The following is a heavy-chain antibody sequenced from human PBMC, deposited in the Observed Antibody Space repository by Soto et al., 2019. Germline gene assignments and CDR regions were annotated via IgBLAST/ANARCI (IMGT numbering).Heavy chain of an antibody. CDR3: ARQPVPAAIRPSWFDP. CDR2: IYPGDSDT. J-gene: IGHJ5*02. D-gene: IGHD2-2*02. CDR1: GYSFTSYW. Sequence: GASLKISCKGSGYSFTSYWIGWVRQMPGKGLEWMGIIYPGDSDTRYSPSFQGQVTISADKSISTAYLQWSSLKASDTAMYYCARQPVPAAIRPSWFDPWGQGTLVTVSS. V-gene: IGHV5-51*01.